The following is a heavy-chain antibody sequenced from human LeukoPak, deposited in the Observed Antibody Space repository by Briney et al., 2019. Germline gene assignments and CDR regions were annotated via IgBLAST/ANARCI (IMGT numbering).Heavy chain of an antibody. D-gene: IGHD6-19*01. CDR1: GFTFSSYE. Sequence: GGSLRLSCAASGFTFSSYEMNWVRQAPGKGLEWVSYISSSGSTIYYADSVKGRFTISRDNAKNSLYLQMNGLRAEDTAVYYCARDLAVAGKGPGDYWGQGTLVTVSS. V-gene: IGHV3-48*03. CDR2: ISSSGSTI. J-gene: IGHJ4*02. CDR3: ARDLAVAGKGPGDY.